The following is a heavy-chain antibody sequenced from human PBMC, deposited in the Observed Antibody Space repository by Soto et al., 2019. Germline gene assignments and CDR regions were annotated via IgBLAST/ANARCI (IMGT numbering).Heavy chain of an antibody. V-gene: IGHV3-48*02. Sequence: PGGSLRLSCASSGFTFSSCSMNWVRQAPGKGLEWVSFISGSGDTKYYADSVKGRFTISRDNAMNSLYLQMSSLRDEDTAVYYCAKYCSSDVCFDYWGQGTLVTVSS. D-gene: IGHD2-8*01. J-gene: IGHJ4*02. CDR3: AKYCSSDVCFDY. CDR2: ISGSGDTK. CDR1: GFTFSSCS.